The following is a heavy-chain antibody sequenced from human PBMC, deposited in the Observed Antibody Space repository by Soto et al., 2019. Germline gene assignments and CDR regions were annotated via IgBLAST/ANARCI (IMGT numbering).Heavy chain of an antibody. J-gene: IGHJ6*02. CDR2: IIPIFGTA. V-gene: IGHV1-69*13. CDR1: GGTFSSYA. Sequence: SSVKVSCKASGGTFSSYALRWVRQAPGQVLEWMGGIIPIFGTANYAQKFQGRVTITADESTSTAYMELSSLRSEDTAVYYCARGGTMVRGPSHYYYGMDVWGQGTTVTVSS. CDR3: ARGGTMVRGPSHYYYGMDV. D-gene: IGHD3-10*01.